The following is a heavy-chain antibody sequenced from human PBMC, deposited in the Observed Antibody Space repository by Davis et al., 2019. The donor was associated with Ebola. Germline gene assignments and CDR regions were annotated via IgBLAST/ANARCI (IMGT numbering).Heavy chain of an antibody. CDR1: GFTVSGNN. CDR2: MYPGGTT. V-gene: IGHV3-66*01. Sequence: GESLKLSCTASGFTVSGNNMNWVRQAPGKGLEWISVMYPGGTTFYGDSAQGRFTISRDNSKNTLYLQINSLRAEDTAVYYCARDWGFHYDFWSGYYSFGYYGMDVWGQGTTVTVSS. CDR3: ARDWGFHYDFWSGYYSFGYYGMDV. D-gene: IGHD3-3*01. J-gene: IGHJ6*02.